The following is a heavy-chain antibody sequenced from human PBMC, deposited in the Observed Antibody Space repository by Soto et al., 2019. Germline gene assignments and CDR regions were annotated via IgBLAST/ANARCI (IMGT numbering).Heavy chain of an antibody. Sequence: SETLSLTCTVSGGSISSYYWSWIRQPPGKGLEWIGYIYYSGSTNYNPSLKSRVTISVDTSKNQFSLKLSSVTAADTAVYYCARDQGGFFCGGSCYSFYMDFWGQGSSVPVSS. D-gene: IGHD2-15*01. CDR2: IYYSGST. CDR1: GGSISSYY. V-gene: IGHV4-59*01. J-gene: IGHJ6*03. CDR3: ARDQGGFFCGGSCYSFYMDF.